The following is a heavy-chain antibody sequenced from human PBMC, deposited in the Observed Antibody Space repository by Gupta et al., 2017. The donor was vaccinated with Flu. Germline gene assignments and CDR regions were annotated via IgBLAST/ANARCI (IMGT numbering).Heavy chain of an antibody. Sequence: MGWVRQAPGKGLEWVSAISGSGGSTYYTDSVKGRFTISRDNSQNTLYLEMSSLRAEDTAVYFCARDETPRGHIVVTDAMPYWGQGTLVTVSS. CDR3: ARDETPRGHIVVTDAMPY. V-gene: IGHV3-23*01. CDR2: ISGSGGST. J-gene: IGHJ4*02. D-gene: IGHD3-22*01.